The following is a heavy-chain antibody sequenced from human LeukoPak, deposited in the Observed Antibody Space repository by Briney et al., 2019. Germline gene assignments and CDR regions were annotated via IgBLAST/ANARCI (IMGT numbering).Heavy chain of an antibody. V-gene: IGHV1-18*01. CDR3: ARVISPGNSGLWWFDP. J-gene: IGHJ5*02. Sequence: GASVKVSCKASGYTFTSYGISWVRQAPGQGLEWMGWISAYNGNTNYAQKLQGRVTMTTDTSTSTAYMELRSLRSDDTAVYYCARVISPGNSGLWWFDPWGQGILVTVSS. CDR2: ISAYNGNT. CDR1: GYTFTSYG. D-gene: IGHD4-23*01.